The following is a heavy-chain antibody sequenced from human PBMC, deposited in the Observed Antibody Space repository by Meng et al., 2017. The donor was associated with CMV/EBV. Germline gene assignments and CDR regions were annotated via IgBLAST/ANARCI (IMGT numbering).Heavy chain of an antibody. Sequence: QVPLQQGGAGLLKPSETLSLTGAVYGGSFSGYYWSWIRQPPGKGLEWIGEINHSGSTNYNPSLKSRVTISVDTSKNQFSLKLSSVTAADTAVYYCARGVGATGKADYWGQGTLVTVSS. CDR2: INHSGST. J-gene: IGHJ4*02. CDR3: ARGVGATGKADY. CDR1: GGSFSGYY. D-gene: IGHD1-26*01. V-gene: IGHV4-34*01.